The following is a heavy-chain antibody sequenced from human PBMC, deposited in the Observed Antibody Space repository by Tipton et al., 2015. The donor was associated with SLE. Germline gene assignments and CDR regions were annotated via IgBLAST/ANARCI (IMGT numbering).Heavy chain of an antibody. Sequence: TLSLTCTVSGGSIRSSSYYWGWIRQPPGKGLECIGSIYYSGSTYYNPSLRSRVTVSVDTSKNQFSLNLSSVTAADTAVYYCARAIRTADSNYIDNWGPGTLVTVSS. D-gene: IGHD1-14*01. CDR2: IYYSGST. CDR1: GGSIRSSSYY. J-gene: IGHJ4*02. CDR3: ARAIRTADSNYIDN. V-gene: IGHV4-39*07.